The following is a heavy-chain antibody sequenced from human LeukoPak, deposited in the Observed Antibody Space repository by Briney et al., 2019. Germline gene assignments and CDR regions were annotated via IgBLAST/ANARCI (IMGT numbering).Heavy chain of an antibody. D-gene: IGHD2-8*02. V-gene: IGHV3-11*06. CDR2: ISSRSTNI. CDR3: ARGGTGAFDY. Sequence: PGGSLRLSCTASGFTFSDYYMSWVRQAPGKGLEWVSYISSRSTNIIDADSVKGRFTISRDNAKNLLFLKMNSLRAEDTALDCCARGGTGAFDYWGQGVLVTVSS. J-gene: IGHJ4*02. CDR1: GFTFSDYY.